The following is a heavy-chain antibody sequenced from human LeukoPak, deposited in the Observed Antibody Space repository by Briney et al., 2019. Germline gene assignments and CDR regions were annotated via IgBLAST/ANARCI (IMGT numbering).Heavy chain of an antibody. CDR2: ITRDGSEK. D-gene: IGHD3-10*01. J-gene: IGHJ3*02. CDR3: ARARDYGAGRANAFDI. V-gene: IGHV3-7*05. Sequence: GGTLRLSCAASGFTFSNYWMSWVRRAPGKGLEWVANITRDGSEKYYVDSVKGRLTISRDNAEKSLYLPMNSLRGEDTAVYYCARARDYGAGRANAFDIWGQGTMVTVSS. CDR1: GFTFSNYW.